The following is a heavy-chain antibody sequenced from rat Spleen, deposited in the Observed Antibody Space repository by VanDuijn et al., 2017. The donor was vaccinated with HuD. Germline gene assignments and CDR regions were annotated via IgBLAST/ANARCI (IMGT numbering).Heavy chain of an antibody. D-gene: IGHD1-2*01. CDR3: ARHSSTYYVMDA. V-gene: IGHV5-22*01. Sequence: VQLVESGGGLVQPGRSLKLSCAASGFTFSDYYMAWVRQAPKKGLEWVASISYDGSSTYYRDSVKGRFTISRDNAKSTLFLQMDSLRSEDTATYYCARHSSTYYVMDAWGQGTSVTVSS. CDR2: ISYDGSST. J-gene: IGHJ4*01. CDR1: GFTFSDYY.